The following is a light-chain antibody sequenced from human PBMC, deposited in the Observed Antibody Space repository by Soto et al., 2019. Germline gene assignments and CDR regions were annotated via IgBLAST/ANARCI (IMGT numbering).Light chain of an antibody. CDR3: VTWDSGMSAVV. J-gene: IGLJ2*01. CDR2: DNN. CDR1: SSNIGNNY. Sequence: QSVLTQPPSVSAAPGQTVTISCSGSSSNIGNNYVSWYQHLPGTAPQVLIYDNNKRSSGIPDRFSGSKSGTSATLAISGLQTGDEADYHCVTWDSGMSAVVFGGGTKLTVL. V-gene: IGLV1-51*01.